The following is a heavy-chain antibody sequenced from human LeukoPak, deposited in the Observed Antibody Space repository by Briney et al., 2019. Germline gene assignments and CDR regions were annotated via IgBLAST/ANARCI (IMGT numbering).Heavy chain of an antibody. V-gene: IGHV4-59*01. J-gene: IGHJ4*01. D-gene: IGHD3-9*01. CDR1: GGSISSYY. Sequence: PSETLSLTCTVSGGSISSYYWSWIGQPPGKGLEWIVYIYYSGSTNYNHSLKSRVTISVATSTNQFSLKLSSLTAADTAVYYCARASSRYDILTSYGYYFDYWGHGTLVTVSS. CDR2: IYYSGST. CDR3: ARASSRYDILTSYGYYFDY.